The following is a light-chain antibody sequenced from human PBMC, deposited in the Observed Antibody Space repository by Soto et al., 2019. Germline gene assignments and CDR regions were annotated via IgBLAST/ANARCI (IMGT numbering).Light chain of an antibody. V-gene: IGKV1-5*01. CDR1: QSISTW. J-gene: IGKJ1*01. CDR3: QQYNNYLWT. Sequence: DIQITQSPSTLSASVGDRVTITCRASQSISTWLAWYQQKPGKAPNLLIYDASNLESGVPSRFSGSGSGTEFSLTISSLEPEDFATYYCQQYNNYLWTFGQGTKVDIK. CDR2: DAS.